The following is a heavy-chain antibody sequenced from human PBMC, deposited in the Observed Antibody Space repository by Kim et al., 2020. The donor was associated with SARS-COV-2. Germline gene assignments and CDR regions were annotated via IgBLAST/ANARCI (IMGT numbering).Heavy chain of an antibody. CDR2: NT. CDR3: ARVGDRGFDY. D-gene: IGHD3-16*01. J-gene: IGHJ4*02. V-gene: IGHV1-8*01. Sequence: NTGYDKKFQGRATMTRNTTLSTAYMELSSLRSEDTAVYYCARVGDRGFDYWGQGTLVTVSS.